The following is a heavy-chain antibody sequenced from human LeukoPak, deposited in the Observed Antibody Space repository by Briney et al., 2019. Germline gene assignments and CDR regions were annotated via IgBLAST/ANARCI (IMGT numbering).Heavy chain of an antibody. D-gene: IGHD2-2*01. V-gene: IGHV3-30*02. J-gene: IGHJ1*01. CDR3: AKDWGQAPASISGH. CDR1: GFSLSRNG. Sequence: GGSLRLSCATSGFSLSRNGMHWVRQAPGQGLEWVAFILSDGSYEYYADSVKGRFTISRDTSRNTLFLQMNSLRTEDTAVYYCAKDWGQAPASISGHWGQGTLVTVSS. CDR2: ILSDGSYE.